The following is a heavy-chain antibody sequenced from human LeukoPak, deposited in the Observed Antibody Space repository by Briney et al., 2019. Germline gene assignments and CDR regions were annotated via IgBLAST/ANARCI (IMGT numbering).Heavy chain of an antibody. V-gene: IGHV1-2*02. CDR3: ARVRRWDRHNDAFDI. CDR2: INPNSGGT. D-gene: IGHD1-26*01. Sequence: ASVKVSCKASEYTFTGYYMHWVRQAPGQGLEWMGWINPNSGGTNYAQKFQGRVTMTRDTSINTGYMEVSRLTSDDTAVYYCARVRRWDRHNDAFDIWGQGTKVTVSS. CDR1: EYTFTGYY. J-gene: IGHJ3*02.